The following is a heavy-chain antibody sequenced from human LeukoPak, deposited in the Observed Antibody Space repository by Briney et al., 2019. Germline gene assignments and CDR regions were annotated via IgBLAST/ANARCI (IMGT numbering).Heavy chain of an antibody. CDR1: GGTFSSYA. V-gene: IGHV1-69*06. CDR3: ARNTRLAAAGSWFDP. J-gene: IGHJ5*02. Sequence: ASVKVSCKASGGTFSSYAISWVRQAPGQGLEWMGGIIPIFGTANYAQKFQGRVTITADKSTSTAYMELSSLRSEDTAVYYCARNTRLAAAGSWFDPWGQGTLVTVSS. CDR2: IIPIFGTA. D-gene: IGHD6-13*01.